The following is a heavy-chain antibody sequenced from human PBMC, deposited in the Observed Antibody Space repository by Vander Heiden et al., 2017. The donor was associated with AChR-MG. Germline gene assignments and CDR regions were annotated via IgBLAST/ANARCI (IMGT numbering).Heavy chain of an antibody. Sequence: QVQLVQSGAEVKKPGASVKVSCKASASTFTGYYRHWVRQAPGQGLEWMGWINPNSGGTNYAQKFQGRVTMTRDTSISTAYMELSRLRSDDTAVYYCARDRPYYDILTGNFDYWGQGTLVTVSS. J-gene: IGHJ4*02. V-gene: IGHV1-2*02. D-gene: IGHD3-9*01. CDR1: ASTFTGYY. CDR3: ARDRPYYDILTGNFDY. CDR2: INPNSGGT.